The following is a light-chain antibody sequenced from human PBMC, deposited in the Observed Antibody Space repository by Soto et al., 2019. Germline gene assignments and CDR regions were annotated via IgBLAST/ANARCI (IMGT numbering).Light chain of an antibody. CDR1: SGHTNYA. Sequence: QPVLTQSPSASASLGASVKLTCILSSGHTNYAIAWHQQQPEKGPRYLMKLNSDGSHRKGDGIPDRFSGSSSGPERYLTISSLQSEDEADYYCQTGGTGIQVFGGGTKLTVL. CDR2: LNSDGSH. CDR3: QTGGTGIQV. V-gene: IGLV4-69*01. J-gene: IGLJ3*02.